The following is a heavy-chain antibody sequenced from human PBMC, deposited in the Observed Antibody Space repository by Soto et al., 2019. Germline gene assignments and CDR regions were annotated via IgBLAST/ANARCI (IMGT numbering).Heavy chain of an antibody. CDR2: ISAYNGNT. D-gene: IGHD4-17*01. J-gene: IGHJ4*02. CDR3: ARDGGLTVMGLDFDY. CDR1: GYTFTSYG. Sequence: ASVKVSCKASGYTFTSYGISWVRQAPGQGLEWMGWISAYNGNTNYAQKLQGRVTMTTDTSTSTAYMELRSLRSDDTAVYYCARDGGLTVMGLDFDYWGQGTLVTVSS. V-gene: IGHV1-18*01.